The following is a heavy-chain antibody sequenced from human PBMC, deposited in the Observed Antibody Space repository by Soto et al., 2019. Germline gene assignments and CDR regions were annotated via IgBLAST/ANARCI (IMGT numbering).Heavy chain of an antibody. V-gene: IGHV1-69*06. CDR2: IIPIFGTA. J-gene: IGHJ6*02. Sequence: SVKVSCKASGGTFSSYAISWVRQAPGQGLEWMGGIIPIFGTANYAQKFQGRVTITADKSTSTAYMELSSLRSEDTAVYYCAGTPGSHYDFWSGPYYYGMDVWGQGTTVTVSS. CDR1: GGTFSSYA. D-gene: IGHD3-3*01. CDR3: AGTPGSHYDFWSGPYYYGMDV.